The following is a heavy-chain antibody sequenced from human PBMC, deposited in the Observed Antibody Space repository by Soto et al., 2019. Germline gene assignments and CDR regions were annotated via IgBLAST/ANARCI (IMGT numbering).Heavy chain of an antibody. CDR1: GGSISSGGYS. CDR3: ARATTTVVTLGYFDL. J-gene: IGHJ2*01. V-gene: IGHV4-30-2*01. Sequence: QLQLQESGSGLVKPSQTLSLTCAVSGGSISSGGYSWSWIRQPPGKGLEWIGYIYHSGSTYYNPSLKSRVTISGDRSKNQFSLKLSSVTAADTAVYYCARATTTVVTLGYFDLWGRGTLVTVSS. CDR2: IYHSGST. D-gene: IGHD4-17*01.